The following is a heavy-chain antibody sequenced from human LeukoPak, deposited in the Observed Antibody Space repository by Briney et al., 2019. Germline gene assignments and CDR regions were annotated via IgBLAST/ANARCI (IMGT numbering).Heavy chain of an antibody. CDR3: ARHNGFSSSLDY. J-gene: IGHJ4*02. D-gene: IGHD2-8*01. CDR1: GFSLSTSGMC. Sequence: ESGPALVKLPQTRTLTCTFSGFSLSTSGMCVTWIRQPPGKALEWVARVDWDDDRYFSTSLKTRLTISKDTSKDQVVLTMTNMDPVDTATYYCARHNGFSSSLDYWGQGTLVTVSS. CDR2: VDWDDDR. V-gene: IGHV2-70*11.